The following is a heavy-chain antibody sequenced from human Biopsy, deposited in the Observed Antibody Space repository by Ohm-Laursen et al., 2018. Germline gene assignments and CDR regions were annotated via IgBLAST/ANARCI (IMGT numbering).Heavy chain of an antibody. CDR3: ARDRTPYYDFWSGKSFDNWFDP. J-gene: IGHJ5*02. CDR1: GYTFTNYG. D-gene: IGHD3-3*01. Sequence: SVKVSCKSSGYTFTNYGISWVRQAPGQGLEWMGWVNAYNGNTNYAQKLQGRVTMTTDTSTSTAYMELRSLRSDDTALYYCARDRTPYYDFWSGKSFDNWFDPWGQGTLVTVSS. CDR2: VNAYNGNT. V-gene: IGHV1-18*01.